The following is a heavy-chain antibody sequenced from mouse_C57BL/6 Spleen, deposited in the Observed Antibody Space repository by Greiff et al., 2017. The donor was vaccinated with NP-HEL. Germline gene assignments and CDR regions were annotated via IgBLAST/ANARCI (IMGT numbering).Heavy chain of an antibody. CDR1: GYAFSSYW. J-gene: IGHJ2*01. D-gene: IGHD1-1*01. CDR2: IYPGDGDT. CDR3: ARGATKTVWYYFDY. Sequence: VQLQQSGAELVKPGASVKISCKASGYAFSSYWMNWVKQRPGKGLEWIGQIYPGDGDTNYNGKFKGKATLTADKSSSTAYMQLSSLTSEDSAVYFCARGATKTVWYYFDYWGQGTTLTVSS. V-gene: IGHV1-80*01.